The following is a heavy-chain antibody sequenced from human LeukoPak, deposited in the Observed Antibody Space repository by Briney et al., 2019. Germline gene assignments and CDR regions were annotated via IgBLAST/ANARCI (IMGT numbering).Heavy chain of an antibody. D-gene: IGHD6-13*01. CDR2: INHSGST. V-gene: IGHV4-34*01. CDR1: GGSFSGYY. Sequence: SETLSLTCAVYGGSFSGYYWSWIRQPPGKGLEWIGEINHSGSTNYNPSLKSRVTISVDTSKNQFSLKLSSVTAADTAVYYCARGRSYSSSWYLVHWGQGTLVTVSS. CDR3: ARGRSYSSSWYLVH. J-gene: IGHJ4*02.